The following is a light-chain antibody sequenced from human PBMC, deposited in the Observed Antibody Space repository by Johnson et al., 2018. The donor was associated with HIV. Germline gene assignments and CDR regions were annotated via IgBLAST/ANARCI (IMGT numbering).Light chain of an antibody. Sequence: SVLTQPPSVSAAPGQKVTISCSGSSSDMGNYAVSWYQQLPGTAPKLLIYDNNKRPSGIPDRFSGSTSGTSATLGITRLQTGDEAGYYCETLDSRLRCYYVFGSGTRLTVL. CDR1: SSDMGNYA. V-gene: IGLV1-51*01. CDR2: DNN. J-gene: IGLJ1*01. CDR3: ETLDSRLRCYYV.